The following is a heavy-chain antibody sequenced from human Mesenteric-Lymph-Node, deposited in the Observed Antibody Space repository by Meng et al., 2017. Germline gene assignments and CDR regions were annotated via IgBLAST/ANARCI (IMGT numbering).Heavy chain of an antibody. Sequence: KVSCKGSGYSFTSYWIGWVRQMPGKGLEWMGIIYPGDSDTRYSPSFQGQVTISAAKSISTAYLQWSSLKASDTAMYYCARPYCSGGSCHDAFDIWGQGTMVTVSS. CDR3: ARPYCSGGSCHDAFDI. V-gene: IGHV5-51*01. CDR1: GYSFTSYW. J-gene: IGHJ3*02. D-gene: IGHD2-15*01. CDR2: IYPGDSDT.